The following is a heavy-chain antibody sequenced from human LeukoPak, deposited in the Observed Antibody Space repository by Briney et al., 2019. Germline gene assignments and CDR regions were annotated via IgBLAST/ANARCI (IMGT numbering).Heavy chain of an antibody. CDR2: ISYDGSNK. J-gene: IGHJ4*02. Sequence: GGSLRLSCAASGFTFRSYWMNWVRQAPGKGLEWVAVISYDGSNKYYADSVKGRFTISRDNSKNTLYLQMNSLRAEDTAVYYCARVMGRYCSSNSCYVDYWGQGTLVTVSS. D-gene: IGHD2-2*01. V-gene: IGHV3-30*03. CDR1: GFTFRSYW. CDR3: ARVMGRYCSSNSCYVDY.